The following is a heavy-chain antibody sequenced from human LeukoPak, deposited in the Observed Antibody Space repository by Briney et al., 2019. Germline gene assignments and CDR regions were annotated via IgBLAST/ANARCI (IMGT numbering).Heavy chain of an antibody. CDR2: ISSSGSAM. CDR3: VRDGRYCSGGRCFPI. D-gene: IGHD2-15*01. J-gene: IGHJ4*02. V-gene: IGHV3-48*03. Sequence: GGSLRLSCAASGFTFRSYEMNWVRQAPGKGLEWVSFISSSGSAMYYADSVKGRFTISRDNAKNSLYPQMNSLRAEGTALYYCVRDGRYCSGGRCFPIRGQGTLVTVST. CDR1: GFTFRSYE.